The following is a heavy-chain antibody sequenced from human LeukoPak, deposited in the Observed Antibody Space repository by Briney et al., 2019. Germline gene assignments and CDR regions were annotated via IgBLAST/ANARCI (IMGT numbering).Heavy chain of an antibody. CDR2: IIPIFGTA. D-gene: IGHD6-13*01. CDR3: ARPHSSSWYRFDY. Sequence: SVKVSCKAAGGTFSSYGMSWVRQAPGQGLEWMGGIIPIFGTANYAQKFQGRVTITADESTSTAYMELSSLRSEDTAVYYCARPHSSSWYRFDYWGQGTLVTVSS. J-gene: IGHJ4*02. CDR1: GGTFSSYG. V-gene: IGHV1-69*13.